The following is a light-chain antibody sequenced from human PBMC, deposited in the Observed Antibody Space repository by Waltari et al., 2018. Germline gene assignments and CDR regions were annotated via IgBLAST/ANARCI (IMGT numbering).Light chain of an antibody. CDR3: QQYGSSSS. CDR2: GAS. CDR1: QSVSSSY. J-gene: IGKJ1*01. Sequence: EIVLTQSPGTLSLSPGERATLSCRASQSVSSSYLAWYQQKPGQALRLLIYGASSRATGIPDRFSGSGSGTDFTLTISRLEPEDFAVYYCQQYGSSSSFGQGTKVEIK. V-gene: IGKV3-20*01.